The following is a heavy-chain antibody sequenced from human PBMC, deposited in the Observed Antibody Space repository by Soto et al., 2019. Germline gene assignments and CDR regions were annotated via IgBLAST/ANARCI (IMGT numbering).Heavy chain of an antibody. J-gene: IGHJ4*02. Sequence: QVQLVQSGAEVKKPGSSVKVSCKASGGTFSSYAISWVRQAPGQGLEWMGGIIPIFGTANYAQKFQGRVTITADESTSTAYMELSSLRSEDTAVYYCARVVQAPDYYDSSGYYRPYYFDYWGQGTLVTVSS. V-gene: IGHV1-69*01. CDR3: ARVVQAPDYYDSSGYYRPYYFDY. CDR2: IIPIFGTA. CDR1: GGTFSSYA. D-gene: IGHD3-22*01.